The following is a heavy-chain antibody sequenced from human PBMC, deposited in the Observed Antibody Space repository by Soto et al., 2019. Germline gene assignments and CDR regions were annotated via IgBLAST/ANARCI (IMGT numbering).Heavy chain of an antibody. D-gene: IGHD6-13*01. J-gene: IGHJ4*02. CDR1: GYTFTSYA. V-gene: IGHV1-3*01. CDR2: INAGNGNT. Sequence: ASVKVSCKASGYTFTSYAMHWVRQAPGQRLEWMGWINAGNGNTKYSQKFQGRVTITRDTSASTAYMELSSLRSEDTAVYYCARVQVHGIAAAGPIDYWGQGTLVTVSS. CDR3: ARVQVHGIAAAGPIDY.